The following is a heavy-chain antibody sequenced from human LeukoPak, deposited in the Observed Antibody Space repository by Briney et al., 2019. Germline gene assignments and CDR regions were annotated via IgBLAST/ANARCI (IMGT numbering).Heavy chain of an antibody. CDR1: GYSISSGYY. CDR3: ARVDLEWLFPNKYYYYYYMDV. J-gene: IGHJ6*03. D-gene: IGHD3-3*01. V-gene: IGHV4-38-2*02. Sequence: SETLSLTCTVSGYSISSGYYWGWIRQPPGKGLEWIGSIYHSGSTYYNPSLKSRVTISVDTSKNQFSLKLSSVTAAETAVYYCARVDLEWLFPNKYYYYYYMDVWGKGTTVTVSS. CDR2: IYHSGST.